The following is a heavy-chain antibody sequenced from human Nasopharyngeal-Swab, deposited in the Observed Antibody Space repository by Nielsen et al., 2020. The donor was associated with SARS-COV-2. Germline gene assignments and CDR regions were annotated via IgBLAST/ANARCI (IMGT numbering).Heavy chain of an antibody. V-gene: IGHV1-18*01. CDR2: ISAYNGRT. CDR3: ARGGPVAFDY. D-gene: IGHD6-19*01. Sequence: ASVKVSCKASGYTFTSYGISWVRQAPGQGLEWMGWISAYNGRTYYAQKFQGRVTMTWNTSISTAYMDLSSLTSEDTAVYYCARGGPVAFDYWGQGSLVIVSS. J-gene: IGHJ4*02. CDR1: GYTFTSYG.